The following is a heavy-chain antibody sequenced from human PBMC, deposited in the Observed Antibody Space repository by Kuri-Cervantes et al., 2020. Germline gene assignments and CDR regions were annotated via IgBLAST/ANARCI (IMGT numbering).Heavy chain of an antibody. V-gene: IGHV3-30*03. D-gene: IGHD5-24*01. CDR1: GFTFSSYG. Sequence: GGSLRLSCAASGFTFSSYGMHRVRQAPGKGLEWVAVISYDGSNKYYADSVKGRFTISRDNAKNSLYLQMNSLRAEDTAVYYCARLVPSTNIDYWGQGTLVTVSS. J-gene: IGHJ4*02. CDR2: ISYDGSNK. CDR3: ARLVPSTNIDY.